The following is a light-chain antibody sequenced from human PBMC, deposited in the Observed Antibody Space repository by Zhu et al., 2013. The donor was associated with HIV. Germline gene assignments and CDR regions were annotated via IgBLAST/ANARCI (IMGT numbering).Light chain of an antibody. CDR2: DAS. CDR1: QSISSY. V-gene: IGKV1-39*01. CDR3: HHVNDNPA. J-gene: IGKJ3*01. Sequence: DIQMTQSPSSLSASVGDRVTITCRASQSISSYLNWYQQKPGKAPKLLIYDASNLETGVPSRFSGSGSGTDFTLTISSLQPEDFATYYCHHVNDNPAFGPGTKVDFK.